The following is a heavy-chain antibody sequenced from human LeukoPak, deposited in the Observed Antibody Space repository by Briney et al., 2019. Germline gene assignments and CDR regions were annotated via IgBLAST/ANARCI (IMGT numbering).Heavy chain of an antibody. Sequence: GRSLRLSCAASGFSFDDFAMHWVRQAPGRGLEWVSGISWNSGSITYADSVKGRFTISRDNAKSSLYLQMDSLRTADTALYYCAKGDWLDYWGQGTLVTVSS. CDR1: GFSFDDFA. D-gene: IGHD2-21*01. J-gene: IGHJ4*02. CDR2: ISWNSGSI. V-gene: IGHV3-9*01. CDR3: AKGDWLDY.